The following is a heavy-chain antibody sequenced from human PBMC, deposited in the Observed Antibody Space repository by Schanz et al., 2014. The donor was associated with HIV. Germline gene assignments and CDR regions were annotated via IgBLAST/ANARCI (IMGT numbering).Heavy chain of an antibody. CDR3: ARRDLEAPRYRSWAGEAHYYGMDV. V-gene: IGHV1-69*19. D-gene: IGHD6-13*01. J-gene: IGHJ6*02. Sequence: QVQLVQSGAEVKKPGSSVKVSCRASGGTVNRYAISWVRQAPGQGLEWMGGIIPIFGPANYSPKFRDRVTITADESTRTAYMELRSLSSEDAAIYYCARRDLEAPRYRSWAGEAHYYGMDVWGQGTTVTVSS. CDR2: IIPIFGPA. CDR1: GGTVNRYA.